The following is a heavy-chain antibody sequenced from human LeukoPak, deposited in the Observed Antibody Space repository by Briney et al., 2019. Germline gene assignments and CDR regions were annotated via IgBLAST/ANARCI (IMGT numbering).Heavy chain of an antibody. Sequence: ASVKVSCKASGYTFTSYYMHWVRQAPGQGLEWMGIINPSGGSTSYAQKFQGRATMTRDMSTSTAYMELRSLRSDDTAVYYCARGVGIAVAFPDYWGQGTLVTVSS. D-gene: IGHD6-19*01. V-gene: IGHV1-46*01. CDR3: ARGVGIAVAFPDY. J-gene: IGHJ4*02. CDR1: GYTFTSYY. CDR2: INPSGGST.